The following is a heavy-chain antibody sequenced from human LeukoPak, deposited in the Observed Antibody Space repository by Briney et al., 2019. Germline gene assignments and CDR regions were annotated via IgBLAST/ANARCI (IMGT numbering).Heavy chain of an antibody. Sequence: SETLSLTCTVSGGSISSGSYYWSRIRQPAGKGLEWIGRIYTSGSTNYNPSLKSRVTISVDTSKNQFSLKLSSVTAADTAVYYCAREAGTLYCSGGSCYSGYYYGMDVWGQGTTVTVSS. D-gene: IGHD2-15*01. CDR3: AREAGTLYCSGGSCYSGYYYGMDV. J-gene: IGHJ6*02. CDR2: IYTSGST. CDR1: GGSISSGSYY. V-gene: IGHV4-61*02.